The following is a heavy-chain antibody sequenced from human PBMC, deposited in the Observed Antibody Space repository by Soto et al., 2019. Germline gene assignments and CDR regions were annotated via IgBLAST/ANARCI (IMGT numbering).Heavy chain of an antibody. CDR2: ISYDGRNK. D-gene: IGHD2-15*01. V-gene: IGHV3-30*04. Sequence: GGSLRLSCAASGFTFSSYAMHWVRQAPGKGLEWVAVISYDGRNKYYADSVKGRFTISRDNSKNTLYLEMNSLRVEDTAVYHCVRDTAYCSGGTCYSSHDMDVWGQGTTVTVSS. CDR3: VRDTAYCSGGTCYSSHDMDV. CDR1: GFTFSSYA. J-gene: IGHJ6*02.